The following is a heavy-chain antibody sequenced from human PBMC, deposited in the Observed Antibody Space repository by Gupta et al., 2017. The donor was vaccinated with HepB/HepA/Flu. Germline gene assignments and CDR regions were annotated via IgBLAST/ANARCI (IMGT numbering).Heavy chain of an antibody. CDR3: ARAETTTTYYYYYYGMDV. V-gene: IGHV1-69*04. J-gene: IGHJ6*02. Sequence: QVQLVQSGAEVKKPSSSVKVSCKPSGGTFSSYAISWVRQAPGQGLEWMGRTIPTLGIANYAQKFQGRGTITADKSTSTAYMELSSLRSEETAVYYCARAETTTTYYYYYYGMDVWGQGTTVTVSS. D-gene: IGHD4-17*01. CDR2: TIPTLGIA. CDR1: GGTFSSYA.